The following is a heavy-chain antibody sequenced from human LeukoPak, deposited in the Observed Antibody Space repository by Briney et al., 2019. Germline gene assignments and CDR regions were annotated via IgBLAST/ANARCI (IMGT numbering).Heavy chain of an antibody. CDR1: GGSLSNTLYY. V-gene: IGHV4-39*07. D-gene: IGHD6-13*01. CDR3: EGAAAAGDHNWFDP. Sequence: SETLSLTCTVSGGSLSNTLYYWAWIRQPPGKGLEWIGRIYYSGSTYYNPSLKSRVTISLDTSKNQFSLKLSSVTAADTAVYYCEGAAAAGDHNWFDPWGQETLVTVSS. J-gene: IGHJ5*02. CDR2: IYYSGST.